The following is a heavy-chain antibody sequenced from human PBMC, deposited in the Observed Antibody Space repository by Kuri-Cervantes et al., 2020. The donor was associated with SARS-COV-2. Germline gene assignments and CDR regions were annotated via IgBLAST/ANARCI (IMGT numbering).Heavy chain of an antibody. CDR2: IYYTGSA. V-gene: IGHV4-59*01. J-gene: IGHJ4*02. D-gene: IGHD6-13*01. CDR1: GGSINNNY. CDR3: ARGGSWYDY. Sequence: GSLRLSCTVSGGSINNNYWTWIRQPPGEGLDWIAFIYYTGSATYNPSLKSRVTVSVDTSKNQVSLKMTSVTAADTAVYYCARGGSWYDYWGQGTLVTVSS.